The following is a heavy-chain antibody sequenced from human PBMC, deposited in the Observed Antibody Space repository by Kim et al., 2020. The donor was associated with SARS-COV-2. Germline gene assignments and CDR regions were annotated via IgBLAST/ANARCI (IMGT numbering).Heavy chain of an antibody. V-gene: IGHV3-53*01. Sequence: VRLPISRDTSNNSLCLQMNSLRAEDTAVYYCARDYTGDWYFDYWGQGTLVTVSS. J-gene: IGHJ4*02. CDR3: ARDYTGDWYFDY. D-gene: IGHD2-21*02.